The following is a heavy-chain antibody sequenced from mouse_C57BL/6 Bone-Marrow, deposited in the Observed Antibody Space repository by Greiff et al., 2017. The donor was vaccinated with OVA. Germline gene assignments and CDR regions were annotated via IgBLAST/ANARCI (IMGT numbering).Heavy chain of an antibody. CDR1: GYTFTSYW. V-gene: IGHV1-7*01. Sequence: QVQLQQSGAELAKPGASVKLSCKASGYTFTSYWMHWVKQRPGQGLEWIGYINPSSGYTKYNQKFKDKATLTADKSSSTAYMQLSSLTYEDSAVYYCARSSTTVVPLFDYWGQGTTLTVSS. D-gene: IGHD1-1*01. CDR3: ARSSTTVVPLFDY. J-gene: IGHJ2*01. CDR2: INPSSGYT.